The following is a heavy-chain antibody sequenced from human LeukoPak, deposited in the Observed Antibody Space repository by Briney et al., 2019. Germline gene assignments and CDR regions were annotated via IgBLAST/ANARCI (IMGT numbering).Heavy chain of an antibody. J-gene: IGHJ4*02. CDR2: IDPSSGTT. CDR3: ARDQYVRSSLYLYFAY. V-gene: IGHV1-46*01. D-gene: IGHD3-10*02. Sequence: GASVKVSCKASGYTFTTYYIHWVRQAPGQRLEWVGLIDPSSGTTTYAQRFQGSFTMTRDTSTTTVYMELSSLRSEDTAVYYCARDQYVRSSLYLYFAYWGQGIPVTVSA. CDR1: GYTFTTYY.